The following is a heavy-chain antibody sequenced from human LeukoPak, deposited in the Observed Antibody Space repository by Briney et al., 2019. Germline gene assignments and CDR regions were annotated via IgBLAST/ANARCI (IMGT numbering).Heavy chain of an antibody. V-gene: IGHV3-7*05. CDR3: ARDRGYSTFDM. D-gene: IGHD5-18*01. CDR2: INQDGSEK. CDR1: GFTFSSYW. Sequence: GGSLRLSCVASGFTFSSYWMAWVRQAPGKGLEWVANINQDGSEKNYVDSVKGRFAISRDNAKNSLFLQMNSLRAEDTAVYYCARDRGYSTFDMWGQGTMVAVSS. J-gene: IGHJ3*02.